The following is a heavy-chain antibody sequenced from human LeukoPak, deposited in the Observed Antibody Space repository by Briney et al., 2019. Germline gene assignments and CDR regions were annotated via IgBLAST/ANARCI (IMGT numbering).Heavy chain of an antibody. V-gene: IGHV3-30*02. CDR3: ARETYYYDSSGYYYGDY. J-gene: IGHJ4*02. Sequence: GGTLRLSCAGSGFSFSSYGMHWVRQAPGKGLEWMAFIRSDGSNKYYADSVKGRFTISRDNAKNSLYLQMNSLRAEDTAVYYCARETYYYDSSGYYYGDYWGQGTLVTVSS. CDR1: GFSFSSYG. D-gene: IGHD3-22*01. CDR2: IRSDGSNK.